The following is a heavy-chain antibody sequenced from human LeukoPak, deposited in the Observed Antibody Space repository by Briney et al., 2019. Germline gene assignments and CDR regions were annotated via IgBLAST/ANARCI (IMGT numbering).Heavy chain of an antibody. Sequence: GGSLRLSCTASRFTFSSFAMHWVRQAPGKGLEWVSLITNSGVTTHYADSVKGRFTISRDNSRSTLYLQLNSLRADDTALYYCTKARLYCSSGTCSDHPATLTGMDVWGQGTTVTVSS. J-gene: IGHJ6*02. D-gene: IGHD2-15*01. CDR3: TKARLYCSSGTCSDHPATLTGMDV. CDR1: RFTFSSFA. CDR2: ITNSGVTT. V-gene: IGHV3-23*01.